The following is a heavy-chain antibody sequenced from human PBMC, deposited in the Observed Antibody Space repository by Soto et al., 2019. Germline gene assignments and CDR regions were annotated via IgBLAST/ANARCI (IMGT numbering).Heavy chain of an antibody. CDR3: AHRRRGYIYGYYFDY. D-gene: IGHD5-18*01. J-gene: IGHJ4*02. CDR1: GFSLSTSGVN. CDR2: IYWDDAK. V-gene: IGHV2-5*02. Sequence: QITLKESGPTLVKPTQTLTLTCTFSGFSLSTSGVNVGWIRQPPGKALEWLALIYWDDAKRYSPSLKNRLTITKDTSKNQVVLTMTNIDPVDTATYYCAHRRRGYIYGYYFDYWGQGTLVTVSS.